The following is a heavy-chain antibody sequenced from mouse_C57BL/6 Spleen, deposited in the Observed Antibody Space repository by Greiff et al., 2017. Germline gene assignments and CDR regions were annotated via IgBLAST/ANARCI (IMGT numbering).Heavy chain of an antibody. J-gene: IGHJ3*01. D-gene: IGHD2-4*01. CDR2: LSSGRSTI. Sequence: EVKLVESGGGLVKPGGSLKLPCAASGFPFSDYGMHWVRQAPEKGLAWVAYLSSGRSTIYSADTVKGRFTFSRDNAKHTLFLQMTSLKSDGTAMDNGTRRMITTGGFAYWGQGTLVTVSA. CDR3: TRRMITTGGFAY. CDR1: GFPFSDYG. V-gene: IGHV5-17*01.